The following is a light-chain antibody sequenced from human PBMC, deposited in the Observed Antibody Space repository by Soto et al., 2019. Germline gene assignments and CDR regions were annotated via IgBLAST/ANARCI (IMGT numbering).Light chain of an antibody. CDR3: CSYAGSYSWV. CDR1: SSDVGYYNY. V-gene: IGLV2-11*01. J-gene: IGLJ3*02. CDR2: DVS. Sequence: QSALTQPRSVSGSPGQSVTISCTGTSSDVGYYNYVSWYQQYPGQAPKLIIYDVSKRPSGVPDRFSGSKSGNTASLTISGLQAEDDADYYCCSYAGSYSWVFGGGTKLTVL.